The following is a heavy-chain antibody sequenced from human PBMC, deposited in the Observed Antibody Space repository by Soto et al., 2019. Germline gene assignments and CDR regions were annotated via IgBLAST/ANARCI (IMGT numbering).Heavy chain of an antibody. J-gene: IGHJ4*02. Sequence: PSETLSLTCSVSGASISGYYGSWIRQPPGKGLEWIGFVYYGGNTNYNPSLKSRVTISLDASRSQFSLRLSAVTTADTAVYYCASGYFFHSERFSYLAFRGQGAPVTVSS. CDR3: ASGYFFHSERFSYLAF. CDR1: GASISGYY. D-gene: IGHD2-2*03. CDR2: VYYGGNT. V-gene: IGHV4-59*01.